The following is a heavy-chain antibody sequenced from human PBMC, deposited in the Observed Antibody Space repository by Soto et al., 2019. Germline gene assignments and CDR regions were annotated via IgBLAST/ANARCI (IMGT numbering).Heavy chain of an antibody. Sequence: PSETLSLTCAVSGGSISSSNWWSWVRQPPGKGLEWIGEIYHSWSTNYNPSLKSRVTISVDKSKNQFSLKLSSLTAADTAVYYWAGVRSGRTLDYWGQGSMVTVSS. D-gene: IGHD3-10*01. CDR2: IYHSWST. CDR1: GGSISSSNW. J-gene: IGHJ4*02. V-gene: IGHV4-4*02. CDR3: AGVRSGRTLDY.